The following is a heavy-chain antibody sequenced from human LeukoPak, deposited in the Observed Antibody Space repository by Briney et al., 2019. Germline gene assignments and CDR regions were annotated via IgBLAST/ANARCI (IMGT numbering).Heavy chain of an antibody. CDR3: ARHIPPPRCSSTSCQPGNWFDP. Sequence: ESLKISCKGSGYSFTSYWIGWVRQMPGKGLEWMGIIYPGDSDTRYSPSFQGQVTISADKSISTAYLQWSSLKASDTAMYYCARHIPPPRCSSTSCQPGNWFDPWGQGTLVTVSS. CDR2: IYPGDSDT. J-gene: IGHJ5*02. CDR1: GYSFTSYW. V-gene: IGHV5-51*01. D-gene: IGHD2-2*01.